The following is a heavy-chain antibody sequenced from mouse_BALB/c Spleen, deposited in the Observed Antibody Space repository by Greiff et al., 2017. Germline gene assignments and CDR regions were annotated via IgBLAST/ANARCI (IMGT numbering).Heavy chain of an antibody. V-gene: IGHV1-80*01. CDR1: GYAFSSYW. CDR3: ARRLTGMDYFDY. CDR2: IYPGDGDT. J-gene: IGHJ2*01. Sequence: SGAELVRPGSSVKISCKASGYAFSSYWMNWVKQRPGQGLEWIGQIYPGDGDTNYNGKFKGKATLTADKSSSTAYMQLSSLTSEDSAVYFCARRLTGMDYFDYWGQGTTLTVSS. D-gene: IGHD4-1*01.